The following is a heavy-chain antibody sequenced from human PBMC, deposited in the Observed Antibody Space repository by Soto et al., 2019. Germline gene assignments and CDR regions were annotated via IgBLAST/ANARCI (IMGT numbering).Heavy chain of an antibody. J-gene: IGHJ4*02. CDR1: GFTFSSYS. CDR3: ARDFECSSTSCYRRLFDY. V-gene: IGHV3-21*01. Sequence: GGSLRLSCAASGFTFSSYSMNWVRQAPGKGLEWVSSISSSSSYIYYADSVKGRFTISRDSAKNSLYLQMNSLRAEDTAVYYCARDFECSSTSCYRRLFDYWGQGTLVTVSS. CDR2: ISSSSSYI. D-gene: IGHD2-2*01.